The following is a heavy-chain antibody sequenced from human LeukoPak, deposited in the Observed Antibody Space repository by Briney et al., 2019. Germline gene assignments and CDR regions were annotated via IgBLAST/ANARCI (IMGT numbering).Heavy chain of an antibody. V-gene: IGHV4-61*02. CDR2: IYTSGST. D-gene: IGHD2-21*01. J-gene: IGHJ3*02. CDR1: GGSISSGSYY. Sequence: SETLSLTCTVSGGSISSGSYYWSWIRQPAGKGLEWIGRIYTSGSTNYDPSLKSRVTISVDTSKNQFSLKLSSVTAADTAVYYCASEDYSDAFDIWGQGTMVTVSS. CDR3: ASEDYSDAFDI.